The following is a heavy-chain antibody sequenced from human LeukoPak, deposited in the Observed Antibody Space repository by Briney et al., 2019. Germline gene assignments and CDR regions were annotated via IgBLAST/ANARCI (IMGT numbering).Heavy chain of an antibody. J-gene: IGHJ4*02. D-gene: IGHD5-24*01. CDR2: ISSVSTYI. Sequence: GGSLRLSCAASGFSFSTYSMNWVRQAPGKGLEWVSSISSVSTYIYYADSVKGRFTISRDNSKNSLYLQMNSLRAEDTAVYYCAKDRLREMATSIFDYWGQGTLVTVSS. CDR3: AKDRLREMATSIFDY. CDR1: GFSFSTYS. V-gene: IGHV3-21*04.